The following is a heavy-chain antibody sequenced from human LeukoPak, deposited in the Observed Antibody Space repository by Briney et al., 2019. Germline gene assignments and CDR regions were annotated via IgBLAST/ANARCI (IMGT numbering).Heavy chain of an antibody. J-gene: IGHJ4*02. CDR1: GFTFSCYS. CDR2: ISSSSSYI. V-gene: IGHV3-21*01. CDR3: ARGDFWSGYFDY. D-gene: IGHD3-3*01. Sequence: GGSLRLSCAASGFTFSCYSMNWVRQAPGKGLEWVSPISSSSSYIYYADSVKGRFTISRDNAKNSLYLQMNSLRAEDTAVYYCARGDFWSGYFDYWGPRTLVTVSS.